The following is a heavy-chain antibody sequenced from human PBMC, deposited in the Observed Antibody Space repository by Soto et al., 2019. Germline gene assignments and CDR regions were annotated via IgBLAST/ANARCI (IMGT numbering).Heavy chain of an antibody. J-gene: IGHJ5*02. CDR1: GYTFTSYA. CDR3: ARSNDSGSYYRHWFDP. Sequence: GASVKVSCKASGYTFTSYAMHWVRQAPGQRLEWMGWINAGNGNTKYSQKFQGRVTITRDTSASTAYMELSSLRSEDTAVYYCARSNDSGSYYRHWFDPWGQGTLVPVSS. D-gene: IGHD1-26*01. CDR2: INAGNGNT. V-gene: IGHV1-3*01.